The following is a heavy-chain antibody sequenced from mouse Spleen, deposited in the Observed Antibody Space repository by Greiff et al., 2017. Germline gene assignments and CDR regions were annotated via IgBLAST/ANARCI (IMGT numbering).Heavy chain of an antibody. CDR1: GFTFSSYA. V-gene: IGHV5-9-1*01. D-gene: IGHD1-1*01. J-gene: IGHJ4*01. CDR2: ISSGGSYT. Sequence: EVKLVESGGGLVKPGGSLKLSCAASGFTFSSYAMSWVRQTPEKRLEWVATISSGGSYTYYPDSVKGRFTISRDNAKNTLYLQMSSLRSEDTAMYYCARRYYGSSYDYYAMDYWGQGTSVTVSS. CDR3: ARRYYGSSYDYYAMDY.